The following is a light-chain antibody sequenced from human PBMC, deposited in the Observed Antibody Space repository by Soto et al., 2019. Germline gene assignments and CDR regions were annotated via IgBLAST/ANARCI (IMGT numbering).Light chain of an antibody. CDR1: QSVSSY. V-gene: IGKV3-11*01. CDR3: QQRSNWPPLT. CDR2: DAS. Sequence: EIVLTQSPATLYLSPGERATLSCRASQSVSSYLAWYHQKPGQAPRLLIYDASNRATGIPARFGGSGSGTDFTLTIISLEPEDFAVYHCQQRSNWPPLTFGGGTKVEIK. J-gene: IGKJ4*01.